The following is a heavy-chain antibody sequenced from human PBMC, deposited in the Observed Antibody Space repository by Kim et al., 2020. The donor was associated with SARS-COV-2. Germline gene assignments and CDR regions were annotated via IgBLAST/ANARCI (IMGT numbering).Heavy chain of an antibody. CDR1: GGSFSGYY. J-gene: IGHJ5*02. D-gene: IGHD1-26*01. V-gene: IGHV4-34*01. Sequence: SETLSLTCAVYGGSFSGYYWSWIRQPPGKGLEWIGEINHSGSTNYNPSLKSRVTISVDTSKNQFSLKLSSVTAADTAVYYCARGWGYSGSHGWFDPWGQGTLVTVSS. CDR2: INHSGST. CDR3: ARGWGYSGSHGWFDP.